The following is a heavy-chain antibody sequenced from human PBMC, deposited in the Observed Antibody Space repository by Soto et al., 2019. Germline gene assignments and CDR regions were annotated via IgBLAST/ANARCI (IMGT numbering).Heavy chain of an antibody. J-gene: IGHJ4*02. CDR3: ARIKIQYTSSYRFDY. V-gene: IGHV1-46*01. CDR2: INPTGSSS. CDR1: GDAFTSFY. Sequence: ASVKVSCKASGDAFTSFYFHWVRQAPGQGFEWLGVINPTGSSSSYAQKFRGRVTMTRDTSTSTVFMELSSLRSEDTAVYYCARIKIQYTSSYRFDYWGQGTLVTVSS. D-gene: IGHD6-6*01.